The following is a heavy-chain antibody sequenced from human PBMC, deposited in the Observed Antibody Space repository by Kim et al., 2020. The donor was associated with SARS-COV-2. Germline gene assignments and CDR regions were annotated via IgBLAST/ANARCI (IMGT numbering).Heavy chain of an antibody. Sequence: GGSLRLSCAASGFTFSSYSMNWVRQAPGKGLEWVSSISSSSSYIYYADSVKGRFTISRDNAKNSLYLQMNSLRAEDTAVYYCARDAYGGYYFDYWGQGTLVTVSS. V-gene: IGHV3-21*01. D-gene: IGHD5-12*01. J-gene: IGHJ4*02. CDR3: ARDAYGGYYFDY. CDR2: ISSSSSYI. CDR1: GFTFSSYS.